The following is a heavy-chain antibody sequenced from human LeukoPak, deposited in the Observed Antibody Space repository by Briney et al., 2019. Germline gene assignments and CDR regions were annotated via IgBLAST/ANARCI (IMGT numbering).Heavy chain of an antibody. CDR3: AKNGKDNYDMFFDY. V-gene: IGHV3-23*01. J-gene: IGHJ4*02. CDR2: ISGSGGST. Sequence: GGSLRLSCAASGFTFSSYAMRWVRQAPGKGLEWVSAISGSGGSTYYADSVKGRFTISRDNSKNTLYLQMNSLRAEDTAIYYCAKNGKDNYDMFFDYWGQGTLVTVSS. D-gene: IGHD3-9*01. CDR1: GFTFSSYA.